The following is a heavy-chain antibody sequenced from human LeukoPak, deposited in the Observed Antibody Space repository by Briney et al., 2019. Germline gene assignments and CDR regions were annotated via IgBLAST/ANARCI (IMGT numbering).Heavy chain of an antibody. D-gene: IGHD5/OR15-5a*01. CDR3: ARRGVVSPVYAFDI. V-gene: IGHV4-39*01. CDR1: GGSIRTSSYH. Sequence: SETLSLTCTVSGGSIRTSSYHWGWIRQPPGKGLEAIGTIYYSDTTYYSPSLSSRVTISRDTSRNQFSLQLASVTAADTAMYYCARRGVVSPVYAFDIWGQGTMVTVSP. CDR2: IYYSDTT. J-gene: IGHJ3*02.